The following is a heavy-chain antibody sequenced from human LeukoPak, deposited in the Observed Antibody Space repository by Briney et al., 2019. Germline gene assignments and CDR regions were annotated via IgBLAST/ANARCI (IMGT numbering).Heavy chain of an antibody. J-gene: IGHJ4*02. CDR2: INPNSGGT. D-gene: IGHD3-22*01. CDR1: GYTFTGYY. V-gene: IGHV1-2*02. CDR3: ATESRDISGYYIRAFGY. Sequence: ASVKVSCKASGYTFTGYYMHWVRQAPGQGLEWMGWINPNSGGTIYAQKFQGRVTMTEDTSTDTAYMELSSLRSEDTAVYYCATESRDISGYYIRAFGYWGQGTLVTVSS.